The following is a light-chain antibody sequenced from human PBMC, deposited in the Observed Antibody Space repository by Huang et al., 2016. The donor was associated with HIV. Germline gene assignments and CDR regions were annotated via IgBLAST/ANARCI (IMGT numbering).Light chain of an antibody. CDR1: QSVSSN. CDR3: QQYNNWPPLIT. J-gene: IGKJ5*01. Sequence: ELVMTQSPATLSVSPGERATLSCRASQSVSSNLAWYQQKPGQAPRPLIYGASTRATGIPARFSGSGSGTEFTLTISSLQSEDFAVYYCQQYNNWPPLITFGQGTRLEIK. V-gene: IGKV3-15*01. CDR2: GAS.